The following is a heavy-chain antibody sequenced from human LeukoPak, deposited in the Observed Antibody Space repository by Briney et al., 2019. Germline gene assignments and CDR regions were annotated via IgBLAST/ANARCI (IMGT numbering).Heavy chain of an antibody. J-gene: IGHJ4*02. CDR2: INHSGST. V-gene: IGHV4-34*01. D-gene: IGHD4-17*01. Sequence: SETLSLTCAVYGGSFSGYYWSWIRQPPGKGLEWIGEINHSGSTNYNPSLKSRVTISVDTSKNQFSLKLRSVTAADTAVYYCAKANDYGDYFDYWGQGTLVTVSS. CDR1: GGSFSGYY. CDR3: AKANDYGDYFDY.